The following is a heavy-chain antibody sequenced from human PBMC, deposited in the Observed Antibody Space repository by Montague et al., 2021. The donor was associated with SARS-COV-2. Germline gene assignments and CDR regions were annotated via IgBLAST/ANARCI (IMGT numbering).Heavy chain of an antibody. CDR2: TNHSGST. Sequence: SETLSLTCAVYGGSFSGYYWSWIRQPPGKGLEWIGETNHSGSTNYNSSLKSRVTIAVDTSKNQFSLKLSPVTAADTAVYYCASVRYYGSGTSLGIDVWGQGTTVTVSS. CDR1: GGSFSGYY. CDR3: ASVRYYGSGTSLGIDV. V-gene: IGHV4-34*01. J-gene: IGHJ6*02. D-gene: IGHD3-10*01.